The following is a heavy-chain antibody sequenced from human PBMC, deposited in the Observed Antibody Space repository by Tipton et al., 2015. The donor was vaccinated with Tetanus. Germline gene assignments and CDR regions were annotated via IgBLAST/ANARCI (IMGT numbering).Heavy chain of an antibody. CDR3: ARVPPLPIAARPGFDY. J-gene: IGHJ4*02. Sequence: QLVQSGAEVKKPGASVKVSCKASGYTFTGYYMHWVRQAPGQGLEWMGWINPNSGGTNYAQKFQGRVTMTRDTSISTAYMGLSRLRSDDTAVYYCARVPPLPIAARPGFDYWGQGTLVTVSS. D-gene: IGHD6-6*01. CDR2: INPNSGGT. CDR1: GYTFTGYY. V-gene: IGHV1-2*02.